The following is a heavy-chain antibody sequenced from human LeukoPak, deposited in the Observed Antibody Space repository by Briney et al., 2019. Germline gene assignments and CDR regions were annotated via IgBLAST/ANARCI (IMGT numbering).Heavy chain of an antibody. CDR3: ARADGDYDDY. V-gene: IGHV4-59*01. CDR2: IYYSGST. J-gene: IGHJ4*02. CDR1: GGSISNYY. Sequence: PSETLSLTCTVSGGSISNYYWSWIRQPPGKGLEWIWYIYYSGSTNYNPSLKSRVTISVDTSKNQFSLKLSSVTAADTAVYYCARADGDYDDYWGQGTLVTVSS. D-gene: IGHD4-17*01.